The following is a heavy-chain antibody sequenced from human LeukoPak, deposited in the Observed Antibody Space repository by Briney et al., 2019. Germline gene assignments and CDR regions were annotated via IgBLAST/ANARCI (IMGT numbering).Heavy chain of an antibody. J-gene: IGHJ4*02. Sequence: SVKVSCKASGGTFSSYAISWVRQAPGQGLEWMGGIIPIFGTANYAQKIQGRVTITADESTSTAYMELSSLRSEDTAVYYCASWGVGAVAPFDYWGQGTLVTVSS. CDR1: GGTFSSYA. CDR2: IIPIFGTA. D-gene: IGHD2-15*01. CDR3: ASWGVGAVAPFDY. V-gene: IGHV1-69*01.